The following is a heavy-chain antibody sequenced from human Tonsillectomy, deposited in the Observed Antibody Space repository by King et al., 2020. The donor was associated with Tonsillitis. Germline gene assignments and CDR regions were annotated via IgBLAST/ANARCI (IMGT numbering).Heavy chain of an antibody. D-gene: IGHD2-15*01. CDR1: GFSLSNARMG. CDR2: IFSNDEK. CDR3: AREVVAATRRWYYYYGMDV. V-gene: IGHV2-26*01. J-gene: IGHJ6*02. Sequence: TLKESGPVLVKPTETLTLTCTGSGFSLSNARMGVSWIRQPPGKALEWLAHIFSNDEKSYSTSLKSRLTISKDTSKSQGVLTMTNMDPVDTATYYCAREVVAATRRWYYYYGMDVWGQGTTVTVSS.